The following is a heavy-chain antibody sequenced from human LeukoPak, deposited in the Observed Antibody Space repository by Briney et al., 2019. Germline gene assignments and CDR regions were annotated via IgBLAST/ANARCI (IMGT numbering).Heavy chain of an antibody. CDR2: ISYDGNNQ. J-gene: IGHJ6*02. Sequence: PGGSLRLSCAASGFTFSSYGMHWVRQAPGKGLEWVAVISYDGNNQYYRDSVKGRFTISRDNSKNTLYLQMNSLGAEDTAVYYCAKRDYFGSVDSYYAMDVWGQGTTVTVSS. V-gene: IGHV3-30*18. D-gene: IGHD3-10*01. CDR3: AKRDYFGSVDSYYAMDV. CDR1: GFTFSSYG.